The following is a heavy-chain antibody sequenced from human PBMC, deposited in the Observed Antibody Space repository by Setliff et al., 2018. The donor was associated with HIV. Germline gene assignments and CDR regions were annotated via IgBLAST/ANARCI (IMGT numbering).Heavy chain of an antibody. CDR1: VASLSNRNYY. J-gene: IGHJ1*01. CDR2: ISHPGST. V-gene: IGHV4-39*01. D-gene: IGHD3-22*01. CDR3: ARRRITMIVAPFQH. Sequence: PSETLSLTCNVSVASLSNRNYYWAWIRQPPGKGLEWVGSISHPGSTYYNASVKSRVTMFLDTSNNQFSLKLNSVTAADTAVYYCARRRITMIVAPFQHWGQGTLVTVSS.